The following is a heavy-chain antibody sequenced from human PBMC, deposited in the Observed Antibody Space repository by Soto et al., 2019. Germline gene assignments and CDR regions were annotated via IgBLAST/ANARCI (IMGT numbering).Heavy chain of an antibody. CDR3: ASHYDMWSGYLSPVDY. Sequence: GALRLSCAASGYTFSDYYMSWIRQAPGKGLEWISYIDTSGTKIYYADSVKGRFTITRDNAKNSLYLKMNSLRDEDTAVYYCASHYDMWSGYLSPVDYWGQGTLVTVSS. CDR2: IDTSGTKI. CDR1: GYTFSDYY. V-gene: IGHV3-11*01. D-gene: IGHD3-3*01. J-gene: IGHJ4*02.